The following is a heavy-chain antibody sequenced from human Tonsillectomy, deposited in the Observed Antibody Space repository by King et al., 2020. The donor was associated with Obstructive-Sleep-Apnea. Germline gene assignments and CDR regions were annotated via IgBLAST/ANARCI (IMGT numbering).Heavy chain of an antibody. CDR1: DFTFGDYA. J-gene: IGHJ6*02. Sequence: DVQLVESGGGLVQPGRSLRLSCTASDFTFGDYALSWFRQAPGKGLEWVGFIRSEFYGWTTYYAPSLKGRFTISRDDSKSIAYLQMNSLKTEDTAVYYCTSYCSGGSCTVFYYYAMDVWGQGTTVTVSS. CDR3: TSYCSGGSCTVFYYYAMDV. CDR2: IRSEFYGWTT. D-gene: IGHD2-15*01. V-gene: IGHV3-49*03.